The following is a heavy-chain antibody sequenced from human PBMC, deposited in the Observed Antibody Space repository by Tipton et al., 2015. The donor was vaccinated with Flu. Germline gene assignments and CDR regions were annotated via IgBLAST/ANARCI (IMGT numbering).Heavy chain of an antibody. D-gene: IGHD6-6*01. CDR3: ARGKQLEFRRPSLVYYYMDV. V-gene: IGHV3-49*04. J-gene: IGHJ6*03. Sequence: SLRLSCTASGFTFGDYAMSWVRQAPGKGLEWVGFIRSKAYGGTTEYAASVKGRFTISRDDSKSIAYLQMNSLKTEDTAVYYCARGKQLEFRRPSLVYYYMDVWGKGTTVTVSS. CDR1: GFTFGDYA. CDR2: IRSKAYGGTT.